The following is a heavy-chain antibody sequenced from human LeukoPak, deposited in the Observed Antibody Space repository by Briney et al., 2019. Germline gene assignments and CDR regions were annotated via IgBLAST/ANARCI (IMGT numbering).Heavy chain of an antibody. CDR1: GFTFSSYA. Sequence: AGGSLTLSCADSGFTFSSYAMSWVRQAPGKGLEWVSTLSGSGASTSYADSVKGRFTISRDNSKNTLYLQMNSLRAEDTARYYCAKQKGYCSGGSCYYSDYWGQGTLVTVSS. CDR3: AKQKGYCSGGSCYYSDY. J-gene: IGHJ4*02. V-gene: IGHV3-23*01. CDR2: LSGSGAST. D-gene: IGHD2-15*01.